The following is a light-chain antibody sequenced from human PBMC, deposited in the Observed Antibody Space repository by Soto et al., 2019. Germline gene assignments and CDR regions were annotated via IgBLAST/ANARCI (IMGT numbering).Light chain of an antibody. J-gene: IGKJ4*01. CDR3: QQRSNWPPLT. V-gene: IGKV3-11*01. CDR1: QNVSSY. Sequence: EIVLTQSPATLSLSPGERATISCRASQNVSSYLAWYQHKPGQAPRLLIYDASNRATGIPARFSGGGSGTDFTLTISSLEPEDFAVYYCQQRSNWPPLTFGGGTKVEIK. CDR2: DAS.